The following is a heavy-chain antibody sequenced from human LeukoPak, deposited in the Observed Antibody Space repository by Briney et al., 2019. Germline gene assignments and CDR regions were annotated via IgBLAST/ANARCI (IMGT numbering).Heavy chain of an antibody. CDR2: ISYDGSNK. D-gene: IGHD3-22*01. J-gene: IGHJ4*02. CDR3: AKDTYYYDSSGYPHPDY. CDR1: GFTFNSYG. V-gene: IGHV3-30*18. Sequence: PGRSLRLSCAASGFTFNSYGMYWVRQAPGKGLEWVAVISYDGSNKYYADSVKGRFTISRDNSKNTLYLQMNSLRAEDTAVYYCAKDTYYYDSSGYPHPDYWGQGTLVTVSS.